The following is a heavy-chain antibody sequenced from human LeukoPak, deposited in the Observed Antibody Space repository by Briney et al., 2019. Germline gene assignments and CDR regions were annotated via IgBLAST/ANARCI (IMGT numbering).Heavy chain of an antibody. CDR3: ARVVGSSSVASGYAFDI. D-gene: IGHD6-6*01. Sequence: SQTLSLTCAISGDSVSSNSAAWNWIRQSPSRGLEWLGRTYYRSKWYNDYAVSVKSRITINPDTSKNQFSLQLNSVTPEDTAVYYCARVVGSSSVASGYAFDIWGQGTMVTVSS. CDR2: TYYRSKWYN. J-gene: IGHJ3*02. V-gene: IGHV6-1*01. CDR1: GDSVSSNSAA.